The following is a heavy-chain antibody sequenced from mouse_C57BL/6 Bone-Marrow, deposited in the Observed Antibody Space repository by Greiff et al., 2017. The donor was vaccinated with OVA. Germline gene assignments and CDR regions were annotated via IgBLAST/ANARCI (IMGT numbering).Heavy chain of an antibody. J-gene: IGHJ2*01. CDR1: GFTFSSYA. D-gene: IGHD2-1*01. Sequence: DVMLVESGEGLVKPGGSLKLSCAASGFTFSSYAMSWVRQTPEKRLEWVAYISSGGDYIYYADTVKGRFTISRDNARNTLYLQMSSLKSEDTAMYYCTRRDYYGNYFDYGGQGTTLTVSS. CDR3: TRRDYYGNYFDY. CDR2: ISSGGDYI. V-gene: IGHV5-9-1*02.